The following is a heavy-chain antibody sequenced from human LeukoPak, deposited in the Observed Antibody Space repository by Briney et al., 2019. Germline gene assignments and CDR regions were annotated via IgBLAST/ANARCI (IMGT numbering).Heavy chain of an antibody. Sequence: PGGCLSPACAPSGSTVSSTGTHWVRQAPGKGLVWVSRINSDGSSTSYADSVKGRFTISRDNAKYTLYLQMNSLRAEDTAVYYCARTMATATTFGASWGQRNLVTVSS. V-gene: IGHV3-74*01. J-gene: IGHJ5*02. CDR2: INSDGSST. CDR3: ARTMATATTFGAS. CDR1: GSTVSSTG. D-gene: IGHD1-26*01.